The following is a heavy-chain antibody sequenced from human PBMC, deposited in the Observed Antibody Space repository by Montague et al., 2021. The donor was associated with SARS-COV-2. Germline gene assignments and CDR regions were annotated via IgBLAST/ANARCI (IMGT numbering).Heavy chain of an antibody. V-gene: IGHV4-34*01. Sequence: SETLSLTCAVYGGSFSGYYWSWIRQPPGKGLEWIGRIYSSGSTNYNPSLKSRVTISVDTSKNQFSLKLSSVTAADTAVYYCARVRYYGSGTSLGMDVWGQGTTVTVSS. CDR2: IYSSGST. CDR1: GGSFSGYY. J-gene: IGHJ6*02. D-gene: IGHD3-10*01. CDR3: ARVRYYGSGTSLGMDV.